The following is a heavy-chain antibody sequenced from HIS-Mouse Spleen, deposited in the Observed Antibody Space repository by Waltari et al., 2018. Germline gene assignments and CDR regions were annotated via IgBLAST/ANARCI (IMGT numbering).Heavy chain of an antibody. CDR3: ARDFEVSVVVVAANYWYFDL. D-gene: IGHD2-15*01. J-gene: IGHJ2*01. V-gene: IGHV4-38-2*02. CDR1: GYSISSGYY. CDR2: IYHSGST. Sequence: QVQLQESGPGLVKPSETLSLTCTVSGYSISSGYYWGWIRQPPGKGLEWIGSIYHSGSTYYNPALKSRVTISVDTSKNQFSLKLSSVTAADTAVYYCARDFEVSVVVVAANYWYFDLWGRGTLVTVSS.